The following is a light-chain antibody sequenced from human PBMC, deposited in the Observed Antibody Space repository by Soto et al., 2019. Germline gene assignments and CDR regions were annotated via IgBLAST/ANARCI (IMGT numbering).Light chain of an antibody. V-gene: IGKV1-5*03. J-gene: IGKJ1*01. CDR2: KAS. CDR1: QSISSW. Sequence: DIPMTQSPSTLSASVGDRVTITCRASQSISSWLAWYQQKPGKAPKLLIYKASSLESGVPSRFSGSGSGTEFTLTISSLQPDDFATYYCQQYNSWTFGQGTKVDI. CDR3: QQYNSWT.